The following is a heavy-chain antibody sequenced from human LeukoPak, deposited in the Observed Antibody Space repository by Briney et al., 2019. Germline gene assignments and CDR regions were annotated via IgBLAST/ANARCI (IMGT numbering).Heavy chain of an antibody. D-gene: IGHD2-15*01. V-gene: IGHV4-39*01. CDR3: ARLSCSDTICPTLPYNHFDP. J-gene: IGHJ5*02. CDR1: GGSISSRGFF. Sequence: SETLSLTCTVSGGSISSRGFFWAWIRQPPGRGPEWIGSVYYSGATYYNSSLQSRVTIPVDTSKSHFSLKLSSVTAADTAVYYCARLSCSDTICPTLPYNHFDPWGQGTLVTVSS. CDR2: VYYSGAT.